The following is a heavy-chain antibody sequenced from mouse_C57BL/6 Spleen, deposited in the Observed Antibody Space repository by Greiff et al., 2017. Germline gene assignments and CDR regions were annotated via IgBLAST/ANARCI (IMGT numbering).Heavy chain of an antibody. Sequence: QVPLQQPGAELVKPGASVKLSCKASGYTFTSYWMHWVKQRPGQGLEWIGMIHPNSGSTNYNEKFKSKATLTVDKSSSTAYMQLSSLTSEDSAVYYCARSGGDQLRLRDYWGQGTTLTVSS. CDR2: IHPNSGST. V-gene: IGHV1-64*01. J-gene: IGHJ2*01. CDR1: GYTFTSYW. CDR3: ARSGGDQLRLRDY. D-gene: IGHD3-2*02.